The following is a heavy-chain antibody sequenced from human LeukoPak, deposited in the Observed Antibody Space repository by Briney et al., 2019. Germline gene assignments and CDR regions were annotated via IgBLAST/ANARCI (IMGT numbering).Heavy chain of an antibody. V-gene: IGHV4-59*08. CDR3: ALWYSSGWAFDY. J-gene: IGHJ4*02. Sequence: SETLSLTCTVSGCTISSYYWNWIRQPPGKGLEWIGYIHYSGSTKYNPSLKSRVTISVDTSKNQFSLKPCSVPTSDTAVYYCALWYSSGWAFDYWGQGTLVTVSS. CDR2: IHYSGST. CDR1: GCTISSYY. D-gene: IGHD6-19*01.